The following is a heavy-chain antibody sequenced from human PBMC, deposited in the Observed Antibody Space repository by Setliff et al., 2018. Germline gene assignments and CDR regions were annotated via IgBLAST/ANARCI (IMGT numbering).Heavy chain of an antibody. Sequence: SVKVSCKASGGTFSSYGISWVRQAPGQGLEWMGGTIPIFGTTDYAQKFRGRVTITTDESTSTAYMELDSLRSEDTAVYYCARSPAVLGIVYLDPWGQGTLVTVSS. CDR2: TIPIFGTT. D-gene: IGHD2-15*01. J-gene: IGHJ5*02. V-gene: IGHV1-69*05. CDR1: GGTFSSYG. CDR3: ARSPAVLGIVYLDP.